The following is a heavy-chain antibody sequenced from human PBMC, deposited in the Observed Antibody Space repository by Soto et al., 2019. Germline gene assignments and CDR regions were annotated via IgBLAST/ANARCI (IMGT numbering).Heavy chain of an antibody. J-gene: IGHJ5*02. CDR3: ARMTWYYDILTGFDP. Sequence: GGSLRLSCVVTGFTFSSYSMNWVRQAPGKGLEWVSHISSSSTTIYYADSVKGRFTISRDNAKNSLYLQMNSLRDEDTAVYYCARMTWYYDILTGFDPWGQGTLVTVSS. D-gene: IGHD3-9*01. CDR1: GFTFSSYS. V-gene: IGHV3-48*02. CDR2: ISSSSTTI.